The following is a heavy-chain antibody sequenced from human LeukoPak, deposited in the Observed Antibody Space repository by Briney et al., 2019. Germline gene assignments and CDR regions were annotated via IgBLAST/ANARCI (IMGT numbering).Heavy chain of an antibody. V-gene: IGHV3-33*01. CDR2: IWYDGSKR. Sequence: GGSLRLSCAASGFTFRNYGMRWVRQSPDKRLERVAAIWYDGSKRLYADSVKGRFTISRDESENALYLQMNSLRAEDTALYYCARDYCSTSFCYDNWGQGTLVTVSS. CDR1: GFTFRNYG. J-gene: IGHJ4*02. D-gene: IGHD2-2*01. CDR3: ARDYCSTSFCYDN.